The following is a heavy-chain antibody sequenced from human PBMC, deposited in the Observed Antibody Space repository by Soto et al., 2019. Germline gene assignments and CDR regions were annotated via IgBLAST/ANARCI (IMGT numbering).Heavy chain of an antibody. J-gene: IGHJ3*02. CDR1: GYPVTAYY. D-gene: IGHD3-3*01. CDR3: ARGGGVGVAGSAAFDM. Sequence: QLHLVQSGAVVKKPGASVTVSCSASGYPVTAYYMHWVRQAPGRGLEWMGGINPATGAAKYTQTFQGRVTMTRDPSTRTVFMELSGLTSEDPAVFYCARGGGVGVAGSAAFDMWGQGTLVTVSS. V-gene: IGHV1-2*02. CDR2: INPATGAA.